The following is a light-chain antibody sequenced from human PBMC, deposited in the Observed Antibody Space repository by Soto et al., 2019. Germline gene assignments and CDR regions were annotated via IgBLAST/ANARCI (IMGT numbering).Light chain of an antibody. CDR2: EVS. V-gene: IGLV2-14*01. CDR3: CSYADTYTWL. CDR1: SSDVGAYNY. Sequence: QSALTQPASVSGSPGQSITISCTGTSSDVGAYNYVSWYQQHPGKAPKLMIYEVSNRPSGVSNRFSGSKSGNTASLTISGLQAEDEADYYCCSYADTYTWLFGGGTKLTVL. J-gene: IGLJ2*01.